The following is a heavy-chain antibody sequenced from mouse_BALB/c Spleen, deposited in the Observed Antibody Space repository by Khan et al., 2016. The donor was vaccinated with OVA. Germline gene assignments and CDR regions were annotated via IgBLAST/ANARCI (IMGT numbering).Heavy chain of an antibody. J-gene: IGHJ2*01. CDR1: GYTFINYW. D-gene: IGHD1-1*01. Sequence: VQLVESGAELAKPGASVKLSCKASGYTFINYWILWVKQRPGQGLVWIGYIIPSTGYTEYNQNFKDKATLTADKSSSTAYMQLSSLTSEDSAVYYCARRGRRWDFDYWGQGTTLTVSS. CDR3: ARRGRRWDFDY. CDR2: IIPSTGYT. V-gene: IGHV1-7*01.